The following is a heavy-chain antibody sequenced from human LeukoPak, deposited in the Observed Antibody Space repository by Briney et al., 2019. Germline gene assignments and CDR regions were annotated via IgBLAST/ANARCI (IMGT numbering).Heavy chain of an antibody. CDR2: IYYTGNT. V-gene: IGHV4-31*03. D-gene: IGHD4-23*01. J-gene: IGHJ4*02. CDR3: ARAPIAVVTPPHFFDS. CDR1: GGSVSSVNYY. Sequence: PSETLSLTCTVSGGSVSSVNYYWTWIRQHAGKGLEWIGYIYYTGNTHYNPSLKSRLTISVDTSKNHFSLSLTSVSAADTALYYCARAPIAVVTPPHFFDSWGQGTLVTVSS.